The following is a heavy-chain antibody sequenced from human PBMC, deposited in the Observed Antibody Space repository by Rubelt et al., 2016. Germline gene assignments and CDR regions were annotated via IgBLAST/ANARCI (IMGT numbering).Heavy chain of an antibody. V-gene: IGHV4-34*01. Sequence: QVQLQQWGAGLLKPSETLSLTCAVYGGSFSGYYWIWIRQPPGKGLEWIGEINHSGSTSYNPSLKSRVTISVDTSKNQFSLKLSSVTAADTAVYFCARHRADDPIAVFDYWDRGTLVTVSS. CDR3: ARHRADDPIAVFDY. CDR2: INHSGST. J-gene: IGHJ4*02. D-gene: IGHD2-21*01. CDR1: GGSFSGYY.